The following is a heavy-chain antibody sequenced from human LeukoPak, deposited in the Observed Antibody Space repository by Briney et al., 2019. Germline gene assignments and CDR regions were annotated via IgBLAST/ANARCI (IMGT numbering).Heavy chain of an antibody. CDR3: ARTGDYRGYFDY. CDR1: GFTFSSYS. J-gene: IGHJ4*02. Sequence: GGSLRLSCAASGFTFSSYSMNWVRQAPGKGLEWVSSISSSSSYIYYADSVKGRFTTSRDNAKNSLYLQMNSLRAEDTAVYYCARTGDYRGYFDYWGQGTLVTVSS. V-gene: IGHV3-21*01. D-gene: IGHD4-17*01. CDR2: ISSSSSYI.